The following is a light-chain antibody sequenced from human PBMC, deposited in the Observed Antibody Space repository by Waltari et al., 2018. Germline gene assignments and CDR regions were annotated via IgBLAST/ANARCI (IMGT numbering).Light chain of an antibody. J-gene: IGKJ1*01. CDR2: DAS. CDR3: QKYGTLPAT. Sequence: EIVLTQSPGTLSLSPGQRATLSCRASQSVSTYLAWYQQKPGQAPRLLIYDASTRATGIPDRFSGSGSGTDFSLTISRLESEDFAVYYCQKYGTLPATFGQVTKVEI. V-gene: IGKV3-20*01. CDR1: QSVSTY.